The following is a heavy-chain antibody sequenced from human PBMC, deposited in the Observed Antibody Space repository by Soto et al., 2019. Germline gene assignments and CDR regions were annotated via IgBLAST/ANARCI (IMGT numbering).Heavy chain of an antibody. Sequence: EVQLVESGGGLVQPGGSLRLSCAASGFTFSDHYMDWVRQAPGKGLEWVGRARNKANSYAIDYAASVKGRFTISRDDSENSLYLQMNSLKIEDAAVYYCVREAQVSGGYISWFDPWGQGTLVTVSS. D-gene: IGHD3-10*01. V-gene: IGHV3-72*01. CDR2: ARNKANSYAI. CDR1: GFTFSDHY. CDR3: VREAQVSGGYISWFDP. J-gene: IGHJ5*02.